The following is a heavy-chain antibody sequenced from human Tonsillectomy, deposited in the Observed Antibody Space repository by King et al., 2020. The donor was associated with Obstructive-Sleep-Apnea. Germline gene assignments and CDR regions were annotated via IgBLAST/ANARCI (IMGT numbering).Heavy chain of an antibody. J-gene: IGHJ3*02. Sequence: VQLVESGGGLVQPGRYLRLYCTASGFTFGEYAMSWFRQAPGKGLEWVGFIRSKAYGGTTEYAASWKGRFTISRDVSKSIAYLQMNSLKTEDTAVYYCTRARRYFDWLPLAPDAFDIWGQGTMVTVSS. CDR2: IRSKAYGGTT. CDR1: GFTFGEYA. V-gene: IGHV3-49*03. CDR3: TRARRYFDWLPLAPDAFDI. D-gene: IGHD3-9*01.